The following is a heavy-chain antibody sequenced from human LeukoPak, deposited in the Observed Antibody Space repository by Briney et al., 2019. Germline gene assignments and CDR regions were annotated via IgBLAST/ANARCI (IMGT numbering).Heavy chain of an antibody. CDR3: ARDKSYYDSSGYYFAFSYGMDV. V-gene: IGHV3-53*01. D-gene: IGHD3-22*01. Sequence: GGSLRLPCAASGFIFSSYAMGWVRQAPGKGLEWVSVIYSGGSTYYADSVKSRFTISRDNSKNTLYLQMNSLRAEDTAVYYCARDKSYYDSSGYYFAFSYGMDVWGQGTTVTVSS. CDR2: IYSGGST. J-gene: IGHJ6*02. CDR1: GFIFSSYA.